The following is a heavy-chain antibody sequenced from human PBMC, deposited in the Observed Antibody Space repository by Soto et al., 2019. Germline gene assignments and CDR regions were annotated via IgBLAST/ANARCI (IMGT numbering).Heavy chain of an antibody. D-gene: IGHD4-17*01. CDR1: GGSISSYY. Sequence: SETLSLTCTVSGGSISSYYWSWIRQPPGKGLEWIAYIYYSGSTNYNPSLKSRVTISVDTSKNQFSLKLSSVTAADTAVYYCATSLGGEGKWFDPWGQGTLVTVSS. J-gene: IGHJ5*02. V-gene: IGHV4-59*08. CDR2: IYYSGST. CDR3: ATSLGGEGKWFDP.